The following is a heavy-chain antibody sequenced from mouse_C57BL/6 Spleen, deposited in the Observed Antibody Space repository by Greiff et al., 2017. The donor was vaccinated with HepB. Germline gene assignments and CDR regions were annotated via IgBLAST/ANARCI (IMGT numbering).Heavy chain of an antibody. Sequence: QVHVKQSGAELVKPGASVKMSCKASGYTFTSYWITWVKQRPGQGLEWIGDIYPGSGSTNYNEKFKSKATLTVDTSSSTAYMQLSSLTSEDSAVYYWARGDDGYYFDVWGTGTTVTVSS. D-gene: IGHD2-3*01. CDR2: IYPGSGST. V-gene: IGHV1-55*01. J-gene: IGHJ1*03. CDR1: GYTFTSYW. CDR3: ARGDDGYYFDV.